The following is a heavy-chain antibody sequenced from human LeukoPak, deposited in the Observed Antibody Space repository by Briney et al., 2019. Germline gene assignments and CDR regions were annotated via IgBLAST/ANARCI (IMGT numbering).Heavy chain of an antibody. D-gene: IGHD1-14*01. CDR2: ISHDERKN. J-gene: IGHJ4*02. CDR1: GFTFSFYA. CDR3: AKGGPEQLMRTHFDY. V-gene: IGHV3-30*18. Sequence: GGSLRLSCAASGFTFSFYAMHWVRQAPGKGLEGVAVISHDERKNYYADSVKGRFVISRDNSKNTLYLQMNSLRAEDTAVYYCAKGGPEQLMRTHFDYWGQGTLVTVSS.